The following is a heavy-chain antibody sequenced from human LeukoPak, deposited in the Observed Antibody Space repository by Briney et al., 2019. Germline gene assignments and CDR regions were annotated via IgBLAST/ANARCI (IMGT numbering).Heavy chain of an antibody. CDR1: GFTLGSNW. V-gene: IGHV3-74*01. D-gene: IGHD3-16*01. CDR2: INKDASSR. Sequence: GSLRLSCIASGFTLGSNWMHWVRQAPGKGLVWVSHINKDASSRNYADSVKGRFTISRDNAKNTLYLQMNSLRVEDTAVYYYGRDTSYAMDVWGQGTTVTVSS. CDR3: GRDTSYAMDV. J-gene: IGHJ6*02.